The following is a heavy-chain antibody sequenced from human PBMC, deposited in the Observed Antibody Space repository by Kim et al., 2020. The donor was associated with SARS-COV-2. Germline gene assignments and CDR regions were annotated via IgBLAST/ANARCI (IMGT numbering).Heavy chain of an antibody. CDR2: VRTETYRATT. Sequence: GGSLRLSCSASGFTFDDYALTWYRQAPGQRLEWVGFVRTETYRATTRYAASVGGRFTISRDDSNSIAYLHMDSLKIEDTAVYYCARDRSTSVVSDVWGQG. V-gene: IGHV3-49*03. CDR1: GFTFDDYA. CDR3: ARDRSTSVVSDV. D-gene: IGHD2-15*01. J-gene: IGHJ6*02.